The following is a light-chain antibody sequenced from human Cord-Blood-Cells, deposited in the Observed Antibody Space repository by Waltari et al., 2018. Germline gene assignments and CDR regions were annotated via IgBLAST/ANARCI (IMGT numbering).Light chain of an antibody. V-gene: IGKV3D-20*01. CDR3: QQYGSSPPT. J-gene: IGKJ1*01. Sequence: EIVLTQSPATLSLSPGERATLSCGASQSVSSSYLAWYQQKPGLAPRLLIYDASSRPTGIPDRFSGSVSGTDFTLTISRLEPEDFAVYYSQQYGSSPPTFGQGTKVEIK. CDR2: DAS. CDR1: QSVSSSY.